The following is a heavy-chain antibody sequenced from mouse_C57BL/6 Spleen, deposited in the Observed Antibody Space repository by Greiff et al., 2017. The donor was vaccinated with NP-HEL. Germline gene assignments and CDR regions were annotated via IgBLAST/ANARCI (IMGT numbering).Heavy chain of an antibody. CDR3: ASKGDSSGYPY. Sequence: QVQLKQPGAELVKPGASVKMSCKASGYTFTSYWITWVKQRPGQGLEWIGDIYPGSGSTNYNEKFKSKATLTVDTSSSTAYMQLSSLTSEDSAVYYCASKGDSSGYPYWGQGTLVTVSA. CDR2: IYPGSGST. J-gene: IGHJ3*01. D-gene: IGHD3-2*02. V-gene: IGHV1-55*01. CDR1: GYTFTSYW.